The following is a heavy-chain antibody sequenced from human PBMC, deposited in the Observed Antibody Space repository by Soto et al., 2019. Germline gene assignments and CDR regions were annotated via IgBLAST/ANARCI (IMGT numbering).Heavy chain of an antibody. Sequence: EVQLVESGGGLVQPGGSLKLSCAASGFTLSGSAMHWVRQASGKGLEWVGRIRSKANSYATAYAASVKGRFTISRDDSKNTAYLQMNSLKTEDTAVYYCTRLSHDPLDYWGQGTLVTVSS. J-gene: IGHJ4*02. V-gene: IGHV3-73*02. D-gene: IGHD1-1*01. CDR3: TRLSHDPLDY. CDR1: GFTLSGSA. CDR2: IRSKANSYAT.